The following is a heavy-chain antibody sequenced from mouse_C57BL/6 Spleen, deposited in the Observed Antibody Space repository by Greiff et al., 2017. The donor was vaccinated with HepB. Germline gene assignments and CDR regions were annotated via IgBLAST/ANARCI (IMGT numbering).Heavy chain of an antibody. CDR3: ASSAMDY. CDR2: DDPSDSYT. J-gene: IGHJ4*01. Sequence: PRAELEKPGACVNLSCKASGYTVTSYWWQWVKQRPGQGLAWIGGDDPSDSYTNYNQKFKGKATLTVDTSSSTAYMQLSSLTSEDSAVYYCASSAMDYWGQGTSVTVSS. CDR1: GYTVTSYW. V-gene: IGHV1-50*01.